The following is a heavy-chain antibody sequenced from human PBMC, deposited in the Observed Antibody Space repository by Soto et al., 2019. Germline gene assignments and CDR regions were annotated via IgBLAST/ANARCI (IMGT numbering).Heavy chain of an antibody. CDR3: ARSRKDYCSSTSCYGGDGMDV. D-gene: IGHD2-2*01. J-gene: IGHJ6*02. Sequence: ASVKVSCKASGYTFTGYYMHWVRQAPGQGLEWMGWINPNSGGTNYAQKFQGWVTMTRDTSISTAYMELSRLRSDDTAVYYCARSRKDYCSSTSCYGGDGMDVWGQGTTVTV. V-gene: IGHV1-2*04. CDR2: INPNSGGT. CDR1: GYTFTGYY.